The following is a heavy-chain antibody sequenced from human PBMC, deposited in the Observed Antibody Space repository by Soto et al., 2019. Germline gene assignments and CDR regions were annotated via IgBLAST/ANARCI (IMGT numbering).Heavy chain of an antibody. CDR3: ARASYLDPAFDI. CDR1: GYTFTSYD. V-gene: IGHV1-8*01. D-gene: IGHD2-2*03. Sequence: QVQLVQSGAEVTRPGASVKVSCKASGYTFTSYDFTWVRQAPGQGLEWMGWVNPNSGNTDYAQKFQGRVTMTRNTSIRTAYMELSSLRSEDTAVYYCARASYLDPAFDIWGQGTMVTVSS. J-gene: IGHJ3*02. CDR2: VNPNSGNT.